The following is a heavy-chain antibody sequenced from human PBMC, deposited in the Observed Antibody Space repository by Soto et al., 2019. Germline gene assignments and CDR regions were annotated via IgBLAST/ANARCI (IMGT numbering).Heavy chain of an antibody. CDR2: IYYSGST. Sequence: SETLSLTCTVSGGSIGSGGYYWSWIRQHPGKGLEWIGYIYYSGSTYYNPSLKSRVTISVGRSKNQFSLKLSSVTAADTAVYYCARLVYDSSGYRPGWGQGTLVTVS. J-gene: IGHJ4*02. CDR3: ARLVYDSSGYRPG. D-gene: IGHD3-22*01. V-gene: IGHV4-31*03. CDR1: GGSIGSGGYY.